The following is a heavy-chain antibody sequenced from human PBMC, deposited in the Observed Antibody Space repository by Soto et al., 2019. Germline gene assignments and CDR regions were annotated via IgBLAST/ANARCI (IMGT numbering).Heavy chain of an antibody. CDR3: ARDPHPTSSSWTTVQVQTFYYYYMDV. CDR2: ISSSSSTI. CDR1: GFTFSSYS. J-gene: IGHJ6*03. Sequence: PGGSLRLSCAAPGFTFSSYSMNWVRQAPGKGLEWVSYISSSSSTIYYADSVKGRFTIFRDNAKNSLYLQMNSLRAEDTAVYYCARDPHPTSSSWTTVQVQTFYYYYMDVWGKGTTVTVSS. V-gene: IGHV3-48*01. D-gene: IGHD6-13*01.